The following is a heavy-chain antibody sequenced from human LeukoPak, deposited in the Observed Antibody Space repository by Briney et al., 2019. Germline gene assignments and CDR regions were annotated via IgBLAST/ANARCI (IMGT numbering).Heavy chain of an antibody. CDR1: GGSISSYY. V-gene: IGHV4-4*07. Sequence: SETLSLTCTVSGGSISSYYWSWIRQPAGKGLEWIGRIYTSGSTNYNPSLKSRVTMSVDTSKNQFSLKLSSVTAADTAVYYCARDSLERLKLGSYPRYYYYYYMDVWGKGTTVTISS. J-gene: IGHJ6*03. CDR2: IYTSGST. CDR3: ARDSLERLKLGSYPRYYYYYYMDV. D-gene: IGHD1-26*01.